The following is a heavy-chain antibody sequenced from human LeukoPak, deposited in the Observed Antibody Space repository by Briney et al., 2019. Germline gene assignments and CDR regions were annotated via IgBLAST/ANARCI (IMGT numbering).Heavy chain of an antibody. Sequence: GGSLRLSCAASGFIFSGYGMHWVRQAPGKGLEWVALISHDESNKHYADSVKGRFTISRDNSKNTLYLQMNSLRVEDTAIYYCAKDRIVISFGDVSKHWGQGTLVTVSS. CDR3: AKDRIVISFGDVSKH. D-gene: IGHD3-10*01. J-gene: IGHJ1*01. CDR2: ISHDESNK. V-gene: IGHV3-30*18. CDR1: GFIFSGYG.